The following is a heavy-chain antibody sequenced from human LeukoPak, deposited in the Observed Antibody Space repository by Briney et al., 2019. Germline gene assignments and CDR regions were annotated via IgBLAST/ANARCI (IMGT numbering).Heavy chain of an antibody. CDR2: ISGDGGSI. CDR1: GFTFDDYA. D-gene: IGHD6-13*01. CDR3: AKEDYSSSWYGLDY. Sequence: GGSLRLSCAASGFTFDDYAIYWVHQGPGKGLEWVSLISGDGGSIYYADSVKGRFTISRDNSKNSLYLQMNSLRTEDTALYYCAKEDYSSSWYGLDYWGQGTLVTVSS. V-gene: IGHV3-43*02. J-gene: IGHJ4*02.